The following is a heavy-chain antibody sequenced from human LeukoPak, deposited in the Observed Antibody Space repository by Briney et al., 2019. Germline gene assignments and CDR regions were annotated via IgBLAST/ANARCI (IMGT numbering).Heavy chain of an antibody. CDR2: INPNSGGT. Sequence: ASVKVSCKASGYTFTGYYMHWVRQAPGQGLEWMGWINPNSGGTNYAQKFQGRVTMTRDTSISTAYMELSRLRSDDTALYYCARIGISARGTNFHHWGQGTLVTVSS. J-gene: IGHJ1*01. V-gene: IGHV1-2*02. D-gene: IGHD6-13*01. CDR3: ARIGISARGTNFHH. CDR1: GYTFTGYY.